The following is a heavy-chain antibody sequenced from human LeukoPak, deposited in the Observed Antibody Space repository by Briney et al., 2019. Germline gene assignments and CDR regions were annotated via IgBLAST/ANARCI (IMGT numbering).Heavy chain of an antibody. V-gene: IGHV3-7*01. D-gene: IGHD6-19*01. Sequence: QTGGSLRLSCAASGFTFSNYWMSWVRQAPGRGLEGVANIKEDGSDTYYVDSVKGRFTISRDNAKKSLHLQMNSLRAENTPVYYSARVGRQGLVRVGYYNYMDVWGKGPTVTVSS. CDR3: ARVGRQGLVRVGYYNYMDV. CDR1: GFTFSNYW. CDR2: IKEDGSDT. J-gene: IGHJ6*03.